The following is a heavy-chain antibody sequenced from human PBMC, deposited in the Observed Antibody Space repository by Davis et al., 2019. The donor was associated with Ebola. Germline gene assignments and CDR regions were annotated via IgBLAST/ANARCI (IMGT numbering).Heavy chain of an antibody. Sequence: SETLSLTCTVSGGSVSSGSYYWSWIRQPPEKGLEWVGYIYYSGSTNYNPSLKSRVTISVDTSKNQFSLKLSSVTAADTAVYYCASPPGYYGMDVWGQGTTVTVSS. J-gene: IGHJ6*02. V-gene: IGHV4-61*01. CDR3: ASPPGYYGMDV. CDR2: IYYSGST. CDR1: GGSVSSGSYY.